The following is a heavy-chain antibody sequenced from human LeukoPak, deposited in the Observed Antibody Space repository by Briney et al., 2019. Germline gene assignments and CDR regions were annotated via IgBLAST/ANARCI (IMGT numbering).Heavy chain of an antibody. CDR1: GYTFSSYA. V-gene: IGHV3-30*02. J-gene: IGHJ4*02. CDR2: IRNDGTTK. D-gene: IGHD3-22*01. CDR3: AKVDSSSWGIPDS. Sequence: GGSLRLSCAGSGYTFSSYAVHWVRQAPGKGLEWVTFIRNDGTTKYYADSVKGRFTISRDNSKNTLYLQMNSLRDEDTGVFYCAKVDSSSWGIPDSWGQGTQVTVSS.